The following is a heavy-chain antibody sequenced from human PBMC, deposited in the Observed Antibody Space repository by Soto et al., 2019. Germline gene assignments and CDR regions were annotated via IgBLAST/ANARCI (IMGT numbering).Heavy chain of an antibody. V-gene: IGHV3-11*06. CDR1: GFTFSDYY. Sequence: QVQLVESGGGLVKPGGSLRLSCAASGFTFSDYYMSWIRQAPGKGLEWVSYISSSSSYTNYADSVKGRFTISRDNAKNSLYLQMNSLRAEDTAVYYCARGRIDYPLAFDYWGQGTLVTVSS. J-gene: IGHJ4*02. D-gene: IGHD2-15*01. CDR3: ARGRIDYPLAFDY. CDR2: ISSSSSYT.